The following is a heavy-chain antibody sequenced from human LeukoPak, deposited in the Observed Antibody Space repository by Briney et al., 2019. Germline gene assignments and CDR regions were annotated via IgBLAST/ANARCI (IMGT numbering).Heavy chain of an antibody. D-gene: IGHD3-22*01. CDR3: ARQIDYYDSSGYSPYYFDY. Sequence: GASRQISCVGSGSFFTSYSIGWARQLPRKGLEWMGIIYPGDSDTRYSPSFQGQVTLSADKSISIAYLQWSSPKASDSAMYYCARQIDYYDSSGYSPYYFDYWGQGTLVTVSS. CDR1: GSFFTSYS. J-gene: IGHJ4*02. CDR2: IYPGDSDT. V-gene: IGHV5-51*01.